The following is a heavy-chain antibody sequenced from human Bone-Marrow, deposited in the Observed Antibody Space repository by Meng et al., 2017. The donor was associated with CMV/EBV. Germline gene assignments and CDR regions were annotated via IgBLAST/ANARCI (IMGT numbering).Heavy chain of an antibody. CDR1: GFTFSSYA. CDR2: ASGGGGST. J-gene: IGHJ4*02. CDR3: AKICYDNSGYIDY. Sequence: GESLKISCAASGFTFSSYAMSWVRQAPGKGLEWVSAASGGGGSTYYADSVKGRFTIFRDNSKNTLYLQMNSLRAEDTAIYYCAKICYDNSGYIDYWGQGTMVTVSS. V-gene: IGHV3-23*01. D-gene: IGHD3-22*01.